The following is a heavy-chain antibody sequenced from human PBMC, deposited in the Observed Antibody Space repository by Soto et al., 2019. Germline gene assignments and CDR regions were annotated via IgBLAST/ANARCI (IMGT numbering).Heavy chain of an antibody. J-gene: IGHJ6*02. CDR3: TKYTYTSRYAYYGMDV. CDR2: IRSKAYGGTT. Sequence: HPGGSLRLSCTTSGFTFGDYAMSWSRQAPGKGLEWVGVIRSKAYGGTTDYAASVKGRFTISRDDSKSIAYLQMNSLKSEDTGVYYCTKYTYTSRYAYYGMDVWGHGTTVTV. CDR1: GFTFGDYA. D-gene: IGHD6-13*01. V-gene: IGHV3-49*03.